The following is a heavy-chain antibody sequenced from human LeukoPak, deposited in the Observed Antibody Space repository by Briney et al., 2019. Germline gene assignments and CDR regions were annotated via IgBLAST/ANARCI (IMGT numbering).Heavy chain of an antibody. CDR1: GFTFSSYS. CDR2: ISSSSSYI. CDR3: ARGGGLDV. J-gene: IGHJ6*02. D-gene: IGHD3-16*01. V-gene: IGHV3-21*04. Sequence: GGSLRLSCAASGFTFSSYSMNWVRQAPGKGLEWVSSISSSSSYIYYADSVKGRFAISRDNAKNSLYLQMSNLRAEDTAVYFCARGGGLDVWGQGATVTVSS.